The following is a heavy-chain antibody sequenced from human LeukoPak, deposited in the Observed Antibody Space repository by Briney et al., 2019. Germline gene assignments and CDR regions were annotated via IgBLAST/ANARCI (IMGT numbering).Heavy chain of an antibody. CDR2: IYYSGST. CDR1: GGSISSYY. D-gene: IGHD6-13*01. Sequence: SETLSLTCTVSGGSISSYYWSWIRQPPGKGLEWIGYIYYSGSTNYNPSLKSRVTISVDTSKNQFSLKLSSVTAADTAVYYCARGKSVPGYSSSWYRSGVWFDPWGQGTLVTVSS. CDR3: ARGKSVPGYSSSWYRSGVWFDP. V-gene: IGHV4-59*01. J-gene: IGHJ5*02.